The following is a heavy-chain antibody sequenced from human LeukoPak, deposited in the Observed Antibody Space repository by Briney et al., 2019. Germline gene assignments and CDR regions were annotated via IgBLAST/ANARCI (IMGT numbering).Heavy chain of an antibody. CDR1: GFTFSVYT. D-gene: IGHD5-18*01. CDR3: ARELKTGYSYAPFDC. CDR2: ISSSSSYI. Sequence: GGSLRLSCAASGFTFSVYTMNWVRQAPGKGLEWVSSISSSSSYIYYADSVKGRFTISRDNAKNSLFLLMNSLRAEDTAVYYCARELKTGYSYAPFDCWGQGTLATVSS. V-gene: IGHV3-21*01. J-gene: IGHJ4*02.